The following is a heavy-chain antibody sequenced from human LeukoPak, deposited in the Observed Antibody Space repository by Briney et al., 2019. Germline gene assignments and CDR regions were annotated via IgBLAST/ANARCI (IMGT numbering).Heavy chain of an antibody. J-gene: IGHJ6*03. CDR3: ARESGSRSYYYYMDV. CDR2: ISSSGSYI. V-gene: IGHV3-21*01. CDR1: GFTFSSYG. Sequence: GGSLRLSCAASGFTFSSYGMHWVRQAPGKGLEWVSSISSSGSYIYYADSVKGRFTISRDSAKNSLYLQMNSLRAEDTAVYYCARESGSRSYYYYMDVWGKGTTVTVSS. D-gene: IGHD2-2*01.